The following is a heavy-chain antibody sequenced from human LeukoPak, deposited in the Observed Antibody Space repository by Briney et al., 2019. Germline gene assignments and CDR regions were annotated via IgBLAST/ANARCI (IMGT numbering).Heavy chain of an antibody. Sequence: SETLSLTCAVHGGSFSGYYWSWIRQPPGKGLEWIGEINHSGSTNYNPSLKSRVTISVDTSKNQFSLKLSSVTAADTAVYYCARGGVVSTYDYWGQGTLVTVSS. CDR2: INHSGST. CDR1: GGSFSGYY. CDR3: ARGGVVSTYDY. J-gene: IGHJ4*02. D-gene: IGHD2-2*01. V-gene: IGHV4-34*01.